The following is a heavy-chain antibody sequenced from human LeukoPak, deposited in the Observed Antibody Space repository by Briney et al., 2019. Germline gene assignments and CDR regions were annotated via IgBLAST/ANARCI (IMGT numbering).Heavy chain of an antibody. CDR2: IYYSGDS. CDR1: GGSISGSY. Sequence: SETLSLTCTVSGGSISGSYWSWIRQPPGKGLEWIGYIYYSGDSNYNPSLKSRATISLDTSKNQFSLKVSSVTAADTAVYYCARGPKSPAAFDYWGQGTLVTVSS. J-gene: IGHJ4*02. V-gene: IGHV4-59*12. CDR3: ARGPKSPAAFDY. D-gene: IGHD2-2*01.